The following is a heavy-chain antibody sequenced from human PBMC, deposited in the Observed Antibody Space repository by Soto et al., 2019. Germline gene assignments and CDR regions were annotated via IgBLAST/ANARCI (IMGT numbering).Heavy chain of an antibody. CDR2: IIPIFGTA. CDR1: CYTFPSYG. D-gene: IGHD3-22*01. Sequence: SAKVSCPASCYTFPSYGFICVRQAPGQGLEWMGGIIPIFGTANYAQKFQGRVTITADESTSTAYMELSSLRSEDTAVYYCARDSYDSSGYLFWGQGTLVTVSS. V-gene: IGHV1-69*13. CDR3: ARDSYDSSGYLF. J-gene: IGHJ4*02.